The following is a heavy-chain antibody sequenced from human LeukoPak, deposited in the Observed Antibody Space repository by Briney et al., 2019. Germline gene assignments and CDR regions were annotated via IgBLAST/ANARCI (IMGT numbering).Heavy chain of an antibody. CDR2: ISSSSSYI. CDR1: GFTFSSYS. CDR3: ARSYSSGWYRSDY. Sequence: PGGSLRLSCAASGFTFSSYSMNWVRPAPGKGLEWVSSISSSSSYIYYADSVKGRFTISRDNAKNSLYLQMNSLRAEDTAVYYCARSYSSGWYRSDYWGQGTLVTVSS. V-gene: IGHV3-21*01. J-gene: IGHJ4*02. D-gene: IGHD6-19*01.